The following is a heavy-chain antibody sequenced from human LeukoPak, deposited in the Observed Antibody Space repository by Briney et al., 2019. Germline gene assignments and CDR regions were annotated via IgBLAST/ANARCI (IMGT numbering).Heavy chain of an antibody. D-gene: IGHD6-19*01. V-gene: IGHV3-23*01. Sequence: TGGSLRLSCAASGFTFSSYAMSWVRQAPGKGLEWVSAISGSGGSTYYADSVKGRFTISRDNSKNTLYLQMNSLRAEDTAVYYCAKVSSYSSGWYVPQWGQGTLVTVSS. J-gene: IGHJ4*02. CDR3: AKVSSYSSGWYVPQ. CDR2: ISGSGGST. CDR1: GFTFSSYA.